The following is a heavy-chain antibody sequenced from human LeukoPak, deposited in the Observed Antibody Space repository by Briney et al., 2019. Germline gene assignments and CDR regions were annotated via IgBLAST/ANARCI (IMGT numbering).Heavy chain of an antibody. J-gene: IGHJ4*02. D-gene: IGHD2-21*02. Sequence: PSETLSLTCTVSSGSISSGGYYWSWIRQHPGKGLEWIGYINYSGSTYYNPSLKSRVTMAVDTSENQLSLKLSSGTAADTAVYYCARVLVWATVTAMYYFDYWGQGTLVTVSS. CDR2: INYSGST. CDR1: SGSISSGGYY. V-gene: IGHV4-31*03. CDR3: ARVLVWATVTAMYYFDY.